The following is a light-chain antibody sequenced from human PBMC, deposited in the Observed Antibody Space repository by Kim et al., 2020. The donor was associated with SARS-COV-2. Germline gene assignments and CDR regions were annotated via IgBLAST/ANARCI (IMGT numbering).Light chain of an antibody. V-gene: IGKV1-5*03. CDR3: QQYHSHPYT. CDR1: QTISIW. CDR2: KSS. Sequence: DIQMTQSPSTLSASVGDRVTITCRASQTISIWLAWYQQKPGRAPKLLIHKSSSLQSGVPSRFSGSGSGTEFTLTISSLQSDDFATYYCQQYHSHPYTFGQGTKLEI. J-gene: IGKJ2*01.